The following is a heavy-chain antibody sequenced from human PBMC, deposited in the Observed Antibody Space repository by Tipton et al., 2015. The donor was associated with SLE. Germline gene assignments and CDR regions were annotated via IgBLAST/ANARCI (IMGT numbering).Heavy chain of an antibody. V-gene: IGHV4-59*11. D-gene: IGHD4-17*01. CDR3: ARLARGYGDLNWFDP. Sequence: TLSLTCNVSGDSINNHYWTWIRQPPGQTLEWIGFFYFTGRTPYNPSLESRVTISIDTSKNQVSLQLTSVTTADTAVYYCARLARGYGDLNWFDPWGQGALVTVSS. J-gene: IGHJ5*02. CDR2: FYFTGRT. CDR1: GDSINNHY.